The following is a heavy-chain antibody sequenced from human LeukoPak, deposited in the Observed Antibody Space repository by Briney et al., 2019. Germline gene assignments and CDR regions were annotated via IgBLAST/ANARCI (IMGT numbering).Heavy chain of an antibody. CDR3: ARVGQYCSSTSCYKGLFDY. Sequence: SVKVSCKASGGTFSSYAISWVRQAPGQGLEWMGGIIPIFGTANYAQKFQGRVTITADESTSTAYMELSSLRSEDTAVYYCARVGQYCSSTSCYKGLFDYWGQGTLVTVSS. D-gene: IGHD2-2*02. V-gene: IGHV1-69*13. J-gene: IGHJ4*02. CDR2: IIPIFGTA. CDR1: GGTFSSYA.